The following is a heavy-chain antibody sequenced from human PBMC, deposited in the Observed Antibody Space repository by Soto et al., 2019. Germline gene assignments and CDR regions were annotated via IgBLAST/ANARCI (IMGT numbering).Heavy chain of an antibody. Sequence: GESLKISCKVSGYSFTTYCITWVRQMPGQGLEWMGRIDPSDSYTHYSPSFQGHVTISTDKSISTAYLQWNRPKASDTGMHYCARLSCSRTTSYYGMDVWGQGTAVTVSS. CDR3: ARLSCSRTTSYYGMDV. CDR1: GYSFTTYC. CDR2: IDPSDSYT. J-gene: IGHJ6*02. V-gene: IGHV5-10-1*01. D-gene: IGHD2-2*01.